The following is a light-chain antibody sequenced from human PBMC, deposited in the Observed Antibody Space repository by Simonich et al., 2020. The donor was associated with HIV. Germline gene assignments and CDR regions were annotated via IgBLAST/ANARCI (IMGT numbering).Light chain of an antibody. CDR3: LSGT. J-gene: IGKJ1*01. CDR1: QSVSNN. V-gene: IGKV3-15*01. CDR2: GAS. Sequence: EIVMTQSPATLSVSPWERVTLSCRASQSVSNNLAWYQQKPGQAPRLLIYGASIRATAIPARFSGSGSGTEFTLTISSLQPDDFATYYCLSGTFGQGTKVEIK.